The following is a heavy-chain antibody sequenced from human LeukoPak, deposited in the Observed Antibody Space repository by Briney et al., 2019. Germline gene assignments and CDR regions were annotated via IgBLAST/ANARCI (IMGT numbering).Heavy chain of an antibody. J-gene: IGHJ4*02. CDR3: AREQQLEGGFDY. CDR2: IIPIFGTA. D-gene: IGHD6-13*01. CDR1: GGTFSSYA. V-gene: IGHV1-69*13. Sequence: ASVKVSCKASGGTFSSYAISWVRQAPGQGLEWMGGIIPIFGTANYAQKFQGRVTITADESTSTAYMELSSLRSEDTAVYYCAREQQLEGGFDYWGQGTLVTVSS.